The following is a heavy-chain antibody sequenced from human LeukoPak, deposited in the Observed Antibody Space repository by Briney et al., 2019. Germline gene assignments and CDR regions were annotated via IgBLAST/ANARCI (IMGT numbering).Heavy chain of an antibody. CDR3: ARESAMIVADDAFDI. CDR2: IYTSGST. CDR1: VGSISSGSYY. D-gene: IGHD3-22*01. V-gene: IGHV4-61*02. Sequence: SETPSLTCTVSVGSISSGSYYWRWIRQPAGKGPEWIGRIYTSGSTNYNPSRKSRVTISVDTSKNQFSLKLSSVTAADTAVYYCARESAMIVADDAFDIWGQGTMVTVSS. J-gene: IGHJ3*02.